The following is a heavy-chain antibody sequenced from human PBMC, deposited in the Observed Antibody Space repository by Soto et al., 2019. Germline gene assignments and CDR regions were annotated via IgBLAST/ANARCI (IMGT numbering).Heavy chain of an antibody. Sequence: PGGSLRLSCAASGFTFSSYSMNWVRQAPGKGLEWVSSISSSSSYIYYADSVKGRFTISRDNAKNSLYLQMNSLRAEDTAVYYCARPIWFGEVDAFDIWGQGTMVTVSS. CDR1: GFTFSSYS. CDR3: ARPIWFGEVDAFDI. CDR2: ISSSSSYI. J-gene: IGHJ3*02. V-gene: IGHV3-21*01. D-gene: IGHD3-10*01.